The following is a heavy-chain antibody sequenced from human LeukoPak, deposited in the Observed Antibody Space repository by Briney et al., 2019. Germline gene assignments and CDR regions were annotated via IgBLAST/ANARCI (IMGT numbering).Heavy chain of an antibody. J-gene: IGHJ4*02. D-gene: IGHD6-13*01. V-gene: IGHV4-31*03. CDR3: ARDSAAAALN. CDR1: GGSISSGGYY. Sequence: SETLSLTCTVSGGSISSGGYYWSWIRQHPGKGLEWIGYIYYSGSTYYNPSLKSRVTISVDTSENQFSLKLSSVTAADTAVYYCARDSAAAALNWGQGTLVTVSS. CDR2: IYYSGST.